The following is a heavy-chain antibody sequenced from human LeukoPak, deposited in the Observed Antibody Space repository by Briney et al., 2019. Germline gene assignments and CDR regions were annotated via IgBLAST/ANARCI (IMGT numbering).Heavy chain of an antibody. CDR3: TRLFAGNWFDP. Sequence: GGSLRLSCAASGFTFSSYGMHWVRQASGKGLEWVGRIRSKSNSYATAYAASVKGRFTISRDDSQNTAYLQMNSLKTEDTAVYYCTRLFAGNWFDPWGQGTLVTVSS. V-gene: IGHV3-73*01. CDR2: IRSKSNSYAT. CDR1: GFTFSSYG. J-gene: IGHJ5*02.